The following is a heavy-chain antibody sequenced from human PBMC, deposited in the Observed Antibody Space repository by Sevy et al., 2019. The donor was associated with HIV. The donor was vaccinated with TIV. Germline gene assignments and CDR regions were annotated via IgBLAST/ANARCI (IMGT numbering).Heavy chain of an antibody. CDR3: ARYHGDCSGESCYSGGY. CDR1: GFIFTSYT. D-gene: IGHD2-15*01. CDR2: SGGSGNDM. Sequence: GGSLRLSCSASGFIFTSYTMIWVRQAPGRGLEWVASSGGSGNDMHYADSVKGRFTMSRDNAKNFVYLQMNGLRTEDTDVYYCARYHGDCSGESCYSGGYWGQGTQVTVSS. J-gene: IGHJ4*02. V-gene: IGHV3-21*06.